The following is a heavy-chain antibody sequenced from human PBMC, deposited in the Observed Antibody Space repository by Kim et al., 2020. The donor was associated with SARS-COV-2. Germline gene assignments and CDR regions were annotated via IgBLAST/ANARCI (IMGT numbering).Heavy chain of an antibody. V-gene: IGHV4-59*01. CDR1: GASISGYY. Sequence: SETLSLTCTVSGASISGYYWGWIRQPPGKGLEYIGYILYTGRTNYNPPLKRRVTTPFDKSKNQFSLHLNSVTAADTAAFYCAGGSTFYNDAGHYFNRWG. CDR2: ILYTGRT. CDR3: AGGSTFYNDAGHYFNR. D-gene: IGHD3-22*01. J-gene: IGHJ1*01.